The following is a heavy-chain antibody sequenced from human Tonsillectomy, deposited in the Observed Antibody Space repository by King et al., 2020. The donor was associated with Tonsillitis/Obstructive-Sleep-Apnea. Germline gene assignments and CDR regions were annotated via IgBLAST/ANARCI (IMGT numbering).Heavy chain of an antibody. CDR1: GFTFSSYS. D-gene: IGHD3-3*01. Sequence: VQLVESGGGMVQPGGSLRLSCAASGFTFSSYSMNWVRQAPGKGLEWVSYISSSSSTIYYAGSVKGRFTISRDNAKNSLYLQMNSLRDEDTAVYYCARVGYYDFWSGYPFDHWGQGTLVTVSS. CDR2: ISSSSSTI. J-gene: IGHJ4*02. CDR3: ARVGYYDFWSGYPFDH. V-gene: IGHV3-48*02.